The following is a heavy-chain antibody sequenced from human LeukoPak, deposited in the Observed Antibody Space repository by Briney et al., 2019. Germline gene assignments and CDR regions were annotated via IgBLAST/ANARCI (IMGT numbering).Heavy chain of an antibody. Sequence: GGSLRLSCAAAGLTVSSNYMSWVRQAPGKGLEWVSVIFSGGSTYYADSVKGRFTISRDNSKNTLYLQMNSLRAEDTAVYYCARGGGNSEFDYWGQGTLVTVSS. V-gene: IGHV3-53*01. CDR3: ARGGGNSEFDY. CDR1: GLTVSSNY. CDR2: IFSGGST. D-gene: IGHD4-23*01. J-gene: IGHJ4*02.